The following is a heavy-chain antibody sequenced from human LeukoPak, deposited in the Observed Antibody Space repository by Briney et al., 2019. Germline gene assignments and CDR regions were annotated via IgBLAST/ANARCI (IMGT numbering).Heavy chain of an antibody. CDR3: AREGRGYSYAFEY. V-gene: IGHV3-74*01. CDR1: GFTSSNYW. J-gene: IGHJ4*02. D-gene: IGHD5-18*01. Sequence: GGSLSPSCEASGFTSSNYWMHWVRQPPGRGRGWFSRINSDGSSTTYADSVKGRFTISRDNGQNTLYLQMNSLRAEDTAVYYCAREGRGYSYAFEYWGQGTLVTVSS. CDR2: INSDGSST.